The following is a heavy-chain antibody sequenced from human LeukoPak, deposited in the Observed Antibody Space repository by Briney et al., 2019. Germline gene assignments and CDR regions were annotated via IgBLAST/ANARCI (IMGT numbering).Heavy chain of an antibody. V-gene: IGHV1-2*02. CDR1: GYTFTGYY. CDR2: INLNSGGT. CDR3: AREIIAAAGDY. Sequence: GASVKVSCKASGYTFTGYYMHWVRQAPGQGLEWMGWINLNSGGTNYAQKFQGRVTMTRDTSISTAYMELSRLRSDDTAVYYCAREIIAAAGDYWGQGTLVTVSS. D-gene: IGHD6-13*01. J-gene: IGHJ4*02.